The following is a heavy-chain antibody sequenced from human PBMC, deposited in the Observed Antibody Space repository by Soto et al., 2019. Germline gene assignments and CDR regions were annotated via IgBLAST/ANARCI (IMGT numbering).Heavy chain of an antibody. Sequence: QVRLEESGPGLVKPSETLSLICSVSGGSVNNANYFWNWIRHHPENGLEGIGYIDYSGSTRYNPSFKTRATLSIDTSKNQFSLRLNSVTVADTAVYFCARDADYGGSRGGMDVWGRGTTVTVSS. CDR1: GGSVNNANYF. V-gene: IGHV4-31*03. CDR2: IDYSGST. D-gene: IGHD4-17*01. J-gene: IGHJ6*02. CDR3: ARDADYGGSRGGMDV.